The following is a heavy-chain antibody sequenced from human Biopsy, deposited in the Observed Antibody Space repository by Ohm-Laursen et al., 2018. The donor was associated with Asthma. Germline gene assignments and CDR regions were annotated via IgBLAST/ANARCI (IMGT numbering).Heavy chain of an antibody. J-gene: IGHJ4*02. CDR2: MYHSGSP. D-gene: IGHD3-22*01. CDR1: GGSITSSSYY. Sequence: TLSLTCTVSGGSITSSSYYWGWIRQRPGKGMEWIGSMYHSGSPYYHPSLKSRATISVDTSKNQLSLKMSSVTAADTAVYFCVRHQYSSSWSTFDYWGQGALVTVSS. CDR3: VRHQYSSSWSTFDY. V-gene: IGHV4-39*01.